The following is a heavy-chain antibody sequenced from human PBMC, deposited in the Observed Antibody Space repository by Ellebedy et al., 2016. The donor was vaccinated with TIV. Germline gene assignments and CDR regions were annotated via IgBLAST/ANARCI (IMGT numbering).Heavy chain of an antibody. J-gene: IGHJ1*01. D-gene: IGHD3-3*01. CDR1: GFTVSNHY. CDR2: IYTDGST. CDR3: ARPFGVDSNTEHLQY. V-gene: IGHV3-53*01. Sequence: GESLKISXAASGFTVSNHYMAWVRQAPGKGLEWVSIIYTDGSTYSADSVKGRFTVSRDNSKNTASLYMSSLRAEDTAVFYCARPFGVDSNTEHLQYWGQGTLVTVSS.